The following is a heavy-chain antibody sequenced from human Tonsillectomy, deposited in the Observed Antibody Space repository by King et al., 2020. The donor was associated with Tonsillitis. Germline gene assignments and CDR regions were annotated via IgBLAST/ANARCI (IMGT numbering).Heavy chain of an antibody. Sequence: VQLVESGGGVVQPGRSLRLSCAASGFTISNYAMHWVRQAPGKGLEWVTVISYDGSKKFYADSVKGRFTISRDNSKNTLYLQMNSLRPEDTAVYFCATGNWRDWYFDLWGRGTLVTVSS. D-gene: IGHD1-1*01. V-gene: IGHV3-30*04. CDR3: ATGNWRDWYFDL. CDR2: ISYDGSKK. J-gene: IGHJ2*01. CDR1: GFTISNYA.